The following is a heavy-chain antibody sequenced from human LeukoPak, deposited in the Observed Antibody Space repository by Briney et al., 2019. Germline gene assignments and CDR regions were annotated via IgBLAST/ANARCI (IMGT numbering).Heavy chain of an antibody. J-gene: IGHJ4*02. Sequence: GGSLRLSCAASGFTFSSYEMNWVRQAPGKGLEWVSYISSSGSTIYYADSVKGRFTISRDNAKNSLYLQMNSLRAEDTAVHYCARDVAVAGTSALGYWGQGTLVTDSS. CDR2: ISSSGSTI. D-gene: IGHD6-19*01. V-gene: IGHV3-48*03. CDR1: GFTFSSYE. CDR3: ARDVAVAGTSALGY.